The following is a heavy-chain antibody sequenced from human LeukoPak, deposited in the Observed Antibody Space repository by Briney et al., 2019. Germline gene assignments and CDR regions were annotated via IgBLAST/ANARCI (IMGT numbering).Heavy chain of an antibody. D-gene: IGHD3-9*01. CDR2: ISSSSSYI. CDR3: ARGLHADFDWLPPPYGMDV. Sequence: GGSLRLSCAASGFTFSSYSMNWVRQAPGKGLEWVSSISSSSSYIYYADSVKGRFTISRDNAKNSLYLQMNSLRAEDTAVYYCARGLHADFDWLPPPYGMDVWGQGTTVTVSS. J-gene: IGHJ6*02. V-gene: IGHV3-21*01. CDR1: GFTFSSYS.